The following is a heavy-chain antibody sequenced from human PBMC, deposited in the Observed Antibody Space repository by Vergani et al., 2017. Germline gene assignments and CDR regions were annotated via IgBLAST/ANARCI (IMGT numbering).Heavy chain of an antibody. CDR3: AKNPGISTTRHYYAMDV. CDR1: GIKFSDHY. CDR2: ISPGASTV. V-gene: IGHV3-11*04. J-gene: IGHJ6*02. D-gene: IGHD1-1*01. Sequence: LEESGGGSVKPGGSLRLSCAASGIKFSDHYISWIRQAPGKGLEWVSHISPGASTVSYTDSVTGRFTVSRDNDNNSLTLDMTTLRVEDTAVYYCAKNPGISTTRHYYAMDVWGQGTTVTVSS.